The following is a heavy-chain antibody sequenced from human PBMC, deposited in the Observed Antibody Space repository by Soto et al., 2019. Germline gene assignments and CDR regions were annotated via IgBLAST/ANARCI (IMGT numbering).Heavy chain of an antibody. CDR1: GGSISGSSYY. J-gene: IGHJ4*02. CDR2: IYYSGST. V-gene: IGHV4-31*03. Sequence: SLTCTVSGGSISGSSYYWSRIRQHPGNGLEWIGYIYYSGSTYYNPSLKSRVTIPVDTSKNQFSLKLSSVTAADTAVYYCARVRHNLTGYYPLTYYFDYWGQGTLVTVSS. D-gene: IGHD3-9*01. CDR3: ARVRHNLTGYYPLTYYFDY.